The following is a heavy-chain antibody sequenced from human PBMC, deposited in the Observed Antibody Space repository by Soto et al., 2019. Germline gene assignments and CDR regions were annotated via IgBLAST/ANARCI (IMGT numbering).Heavy chain of an antibody. V-gene: IGHV3-23*01. CDR1: GFTFSSYA. D-gene: IGHD3-22*01. CDR3: ARRPYYYDTSGSRYYYGMDV. CDR2: ISGSGGST. J-gene: IGHJ6*02. Sequence: GGSLRLSCAASGFTFSSYAMSWVRQAPGKGLEWVSAISGSGGSTYYADSVKGRFIISRDNARNSLYLQMNSLRAEDTAVYYCARRPYYYDTSGSRYYYGMDVWGQGTTVTVSS.